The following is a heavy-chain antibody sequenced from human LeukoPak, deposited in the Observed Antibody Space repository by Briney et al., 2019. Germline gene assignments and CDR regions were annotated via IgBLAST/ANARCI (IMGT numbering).Heavy chain of an antibody. CDR2: IRFDGSNK. D-gene: IGHD2-2*01. CDR1: GFTFSSYG. Sequence: QAGGSLRLSCTASGFTFSSYGMHWVRQAPGKGLEWVAFIRFDGSNKYYADSVKDRFTISRDNSKNTLYLQMNSLRAEDTAVYYCAKPSDTVVVPGVYWGQGTLVTVSS. CDR3: AKPSDTVVVPGVY. J-gene: IGHJ4*02. V-gene: IGHV3-30*02.